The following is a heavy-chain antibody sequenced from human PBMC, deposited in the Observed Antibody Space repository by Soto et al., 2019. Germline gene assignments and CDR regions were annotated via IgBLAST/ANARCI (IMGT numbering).Heavy chain of an antibody. CDR3: TTDWIAVAGGLQYYIDY. V-gene: IGHV3-15*01. CDR1: GFTFSNAW. J-gene: IGHJ4*02. CDR2: IKSKTDGGTT. Sequence: PGGSLRLSCAASGFTFSNAWMSWVRQAPGKGLEWVGRIKSKTDGGTTDYAAPVKGRFTISRDDSKNTLYLQMNSLKTEDTAVYYCTTDWIAVAGGLQYYIDYWGQGTLVTVSS. D-gene: IGHD6-19*01.